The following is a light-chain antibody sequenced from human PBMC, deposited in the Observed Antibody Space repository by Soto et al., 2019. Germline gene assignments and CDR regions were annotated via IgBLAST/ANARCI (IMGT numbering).Light chain of an antibody. CDR2: GAS. CDR1: QSLSDN. CDR3: QQYNNWPRGT. Sequence: EIVMTQSPATLSVSPGERATLSCRASQSLSDNLAWYQQKPGQAPRLLMYGASTRATGIPARFSGSGSGTEFTLTISSLQSEDFAVYYCQQYNNWPRGTFGQGTKVDIK. V-gene: IGKV3-15*01. J-gene: IGKJ1*01.